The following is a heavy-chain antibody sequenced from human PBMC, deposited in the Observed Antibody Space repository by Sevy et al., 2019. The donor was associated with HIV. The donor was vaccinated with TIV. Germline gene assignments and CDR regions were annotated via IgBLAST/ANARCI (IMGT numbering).Heavy chain of an antibody. CDR3: ARVNHYDKDYYYGMDV. Sequence: GGSLRLSCAASGFTFSSYAMHWVRQAPGKGLEWVAVISYDGSNKYYADSVKGRFTISRDNSKNTLYLQMNSLRAEDTAVYYCARVNHYDKDYYYGMDVWGQGTTVTVSS. V-gene: IGHV3-30*04. J-gene: IGHJ6*02. D-gene: IGHD3-22*01. CDR2: ISYDGSNK. CDR1: GFTFSSYA.